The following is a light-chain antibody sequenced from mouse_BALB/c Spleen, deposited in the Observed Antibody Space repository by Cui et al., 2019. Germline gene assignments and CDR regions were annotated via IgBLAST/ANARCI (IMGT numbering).Light chain of an antibody. V-gene: IGKV17-121*01. CDR2: EGN. Sequence: ETSVTQSPASLTMAIGKKVTSRCITSTDIDDDMNRYQQKPGEPPKILISEGNTLRPGGPSRFSSSCYGTDFVFTIENMVSEDVADYYCLQSDNLPYTFGGGTKLEIK. J-gene: IGKJ2*01. CDR1: TDIDDD. CDR3: LQSDNLPYT.